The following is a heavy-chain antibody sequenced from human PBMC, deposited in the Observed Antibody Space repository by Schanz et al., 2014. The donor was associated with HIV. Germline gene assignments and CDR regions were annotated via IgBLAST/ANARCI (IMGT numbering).Heavy chain of an antibody. V-gene: IGHV3-7*01. CDR2: MNQDGSRK. Sequence: EVQLVESGGGLVQPGGSLRLSCAASGFTFSSYWMTWVRQAPGKGLEMVANMNQDGSRKYYVDSVKGRFTISRDNAANSLFLQMNSLRAEDTAVYYCAREREESIAYYYYGMDVWGQGTAVTVSS. CDR1: GFTFSSYW. CDR3: AREREESIAYYYYGMDV. D-gene: IGHD1-26*01. J-gene: IGHJ6*02.